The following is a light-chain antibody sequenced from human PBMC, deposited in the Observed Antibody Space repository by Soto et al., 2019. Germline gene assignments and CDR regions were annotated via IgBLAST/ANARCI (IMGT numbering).Light chain of an antibody. CDR2: GAS. CDR1: QSVSSSY. CDR3: QQYGSSPT. V-gene: IGKV3-20*01. J-gene: IGKJ1*01. Sequence: GLSQSPGTLSLSKGERPTLSCRASQSVSSSYLAWYQQKPGQAPRLLIYGASSRATGIPDRFSGSGSGTDFTLTISRLEPEDFAVYYCQQYGSSPTFGQGPKVDIK.